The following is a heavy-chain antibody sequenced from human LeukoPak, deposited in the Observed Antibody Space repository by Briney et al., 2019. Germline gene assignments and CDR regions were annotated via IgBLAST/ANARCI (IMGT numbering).Heavy chain of an antibody. D-gene: IGHD3-3*01. V-gene: IGHV4-61*02. CDR3: ARAGDYQDDLGAFDI. CDR2: IYTSGST. CDR1: GGSISSGSYY. Sequence: SETLSLTCTVSGGSISSGSYYWSWIRQPAGKGLEWIGRIYTSGSTNYNPSLKSRVTISVDTSKNQLSLKLSSVTAADTAVYYCARAGDYQDDLGAFDIRGQGTMVTVSS. J-gene: IGHJ3*02.